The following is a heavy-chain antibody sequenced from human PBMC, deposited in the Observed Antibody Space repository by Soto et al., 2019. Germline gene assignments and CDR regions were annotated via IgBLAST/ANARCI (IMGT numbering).Heavy chain of an antibody. CDR1: GGSFSGYY. J-gene: IGHJ4*02. Sequence: QVQLQQWGAGLLKPSETLSLACAVYGGSFSGYYWSWIRQPPGKGLEWIGEINHSGSTNYNPSLKSRVTISVDTSKNQFSLKLSSVTAVDTAVYYCARRKGGYYYGSGSSEFDYWGQGTLVTVSS. V-gene: IGHV4-34*01. CDR2: INHSGST. D-gene: IGHD3-10*01. CDR3: ARRKGGYYYGSGSSEFDY.